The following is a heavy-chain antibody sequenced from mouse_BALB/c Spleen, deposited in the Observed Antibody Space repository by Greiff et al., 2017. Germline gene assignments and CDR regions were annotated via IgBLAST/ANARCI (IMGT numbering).Heavy chain of an antibody. CDR1: GYTFTSYT. V-gene: IGHV1-4*01. CDR3: ARAGYDEVDY. Sequence: VKLMESGAELARPGASVKMSCKASGYTFTSYTMHWVKQRPGQGLEWIGYINPSSGYTNYNQKFKDKATLTADKSSSTAYMQLSSLTSEDSAVYYCARAGYDEVDYWGQGTLVTVSA. D-gene: IGHD2-2*01. CDR2: INPSSGYT. J-gene: IGHJ3*01.